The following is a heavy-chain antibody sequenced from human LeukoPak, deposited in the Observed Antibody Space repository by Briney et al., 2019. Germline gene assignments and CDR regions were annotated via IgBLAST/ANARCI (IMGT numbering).Heavy chain of an antibody. CDR2: IYYSGST. V-gene: IGHV4-31*03. D-gene: IGHD3-3*01. J-gene: IGHJ6*02. CDR1: GGSISSGGYY. Sequence: SETLSLTCTVSGGSISSGGYYWSRIRQHPGKGLEWIGYIYYSGSTYYNPSLKSRVTISVDTSKNQFSLKLSSVTAADTAAYYCARESGDFWSGYRGDGMDVWGQGTTVTVSS. CDR3: ARESGDFWSGYRGDGMDV.